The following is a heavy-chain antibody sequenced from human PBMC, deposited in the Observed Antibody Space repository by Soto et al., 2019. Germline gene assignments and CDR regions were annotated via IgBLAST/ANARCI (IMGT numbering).Heavy chain of an antibody. V-gene: IGHV5-51*01. D-gene: IGHD2-21*02. CDR3: ARFCGDCSKLDPFAI. Sequence: GESQKMSCKGSGYSFTSYWIGWVRQMPGKGLEWMGIIYPGDSDTRYSPSFQGQVTISADKSISTAYLQWSSLKASDTAMYYCARFCGDCSKLDPFAIWGQGSMVTVS. CDR1: GYSFTSYW. CDR2: IYPGDSDT. J-gene: IGHJ3*02.